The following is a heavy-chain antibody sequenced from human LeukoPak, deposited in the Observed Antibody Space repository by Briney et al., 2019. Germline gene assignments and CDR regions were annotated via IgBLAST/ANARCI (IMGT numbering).Heavy chain of an antibody. CDR3: ARNFWDYGDYPSRFVY. V-gene: IGHV4-59*01. CDR2: IYYSGST. Sequence: SETLSLTCTVSGGAISSYYWSWVRQPPGKGLEWFGYIYYSGSTNYNPSLKSRVTISVDTSKNQFPLKLSSVTAADTAVYYCARNFWDYGDYPSRFVYWGQGTLVTDSS. J-gene: IGHJ4*02. CDR1: GGAISSYY. D-gene: IGHD4-17*01.